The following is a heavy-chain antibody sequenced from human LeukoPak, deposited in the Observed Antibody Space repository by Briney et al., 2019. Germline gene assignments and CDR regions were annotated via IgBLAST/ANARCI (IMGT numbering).Heavy chain of an antibody. CDR2: ISSSSSTI. CDR1: GFTFSSYS. J-gene: IGHJ4*02. Sequence: GGSLRLSCAASGFTFSSYSMNWVRQGPGKGLEWVSYISSSSSTIYYADSVKGRFTISRDNAKNSLYLQMNSLRAEDTAVYYCARGGGYSYGYVDYWGQGTLVTVSS. CDR3: ARGGGYSYGYVDY. V-gene: IGHV3-48*04. D-gene: IGHD5-18*01.